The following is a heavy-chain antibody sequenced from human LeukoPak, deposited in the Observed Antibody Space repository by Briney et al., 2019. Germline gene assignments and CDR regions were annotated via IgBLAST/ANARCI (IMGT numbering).Heavy chain of an antibody. CDR1: GFTFSSYA. D-gene: IGHD3-10*01. V-gene: IGHV3-23*01. CDR2: ISGSGGST. CDR3: AKDTLGVPYYFDY. Sequence: RGSLRLSCAASGFTFSSYAMSWARQAPGKGLEWVSAISGSGGSTYYADSVKGRFTISRDNPKNTLYLQMNSLRAEDTAVYYCAKDTLGVPYYFDYWGQGSLVTVSS. J-gene: IGHJ4*02.